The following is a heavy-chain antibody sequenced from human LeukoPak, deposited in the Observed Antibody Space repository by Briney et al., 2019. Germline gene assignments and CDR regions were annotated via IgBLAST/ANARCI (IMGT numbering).Heavy chain of an antibody. CDR3: AREVNYYYYMDV. J-gene: IGHJ6*03. Sequence: GASLRLSCSASGFTFSDHGLHWVRQAPGKGLEWVAIISDGGSNTYYADSVRGRFTVSRDNSKNTLYLQITSLRVDDTAVYYCAREVNYYYYMDVWGKGTAVTVS. CDR2: ISDGGSNT. D-gene: IGHD4-11*01. CDR1: GFTFSDHG. V-gene: IGHV3-30*01.